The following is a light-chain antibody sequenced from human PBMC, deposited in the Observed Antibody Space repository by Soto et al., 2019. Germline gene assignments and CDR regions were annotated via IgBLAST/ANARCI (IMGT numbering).Light chain of an antibody. CDR2: GAS. Sequence: EIVLTQSPGTLSLSPGERATLSCRASQSVSSNYLAWYQQKPGQAPRVLIFGASTRPTGIPDRFSGSGSGTDFTLTISRLEPEDFAVYYCQQYGSSPSTFGQGTKVDIK. CDR3: QQYGSSPST. J-gene: IGKJ1*01. CDR1: QSVSSNY. V-gene: IGKV3-20*01.